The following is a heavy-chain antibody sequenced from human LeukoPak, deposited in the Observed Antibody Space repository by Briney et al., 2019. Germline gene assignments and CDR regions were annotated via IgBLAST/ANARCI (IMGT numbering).Heavy chain of an antibody. J-gene: IGHJ4*02. CDR1: GYTFTGYY. Sequence: ASVKVSCTASGYTFTGYYMHWVRQAPGQGLEWMGWINPNSGGTNYAQKFQGRVTMTRDTSISTAYMELSRLRSDDTAVYYCARVGYSSGWYDYWGQGTLVTVSS. CDR3: ARVGYSSGWYDY. V-gene: IGHV1-2*02. D-gene: IGHD6-19*01. CDR2: INPNSGGT.